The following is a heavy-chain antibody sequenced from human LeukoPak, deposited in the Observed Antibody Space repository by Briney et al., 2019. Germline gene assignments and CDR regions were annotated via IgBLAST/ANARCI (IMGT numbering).Heavy chain of an antibody. Sequence: GASVKVSCKASGYTFTSYAMNWVRQAPGQGLEWMGWINTNTGSPTYAQGFTGRFVFSLDTSVSTAYLQISSLKAEDTAVYYCARVTMVRGVYRPLLLDVWGQGTTVTVSS. CDR3: ARVTMVRGVYRPLLLDV. D-gene: IGHD3-10*01. CDR2: INTNTGSP. J-gene: IGHJ6*02. V-gene: IGHV7-4-1*02. CDR1: GYTFTSYA.